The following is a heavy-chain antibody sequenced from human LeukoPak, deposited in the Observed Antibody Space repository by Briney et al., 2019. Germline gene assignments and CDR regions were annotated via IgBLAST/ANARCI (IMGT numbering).Heavy chain of an antibody. Sequence: ASVKVSCTVSGYTLTELSMHWLRQAPGKGLEWMGGFDPEDGETIYAQKFQGRVTMTEDTSTDTAYMELSSLRSEDTAVYYCATVFVSDAYCGGDCLRWFDPWGQGTLVTVSS. V-gene: IGHV1-24*01. D-gene: IGHD2-21*02. CDR1: GYTLTELS. CDR3: ATVFVSDAYCGGDCLRWFDP. J-gene: IGHJ5*02. CDR2: FDPEDGET.